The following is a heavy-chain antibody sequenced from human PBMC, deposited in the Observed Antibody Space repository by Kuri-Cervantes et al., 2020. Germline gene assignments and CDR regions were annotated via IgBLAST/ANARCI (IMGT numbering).Heavy chain of an antibody. V-gene: IGHV4-59*01. CDR2: ST. J-gene: IGHJ6*03. CDR3: ARGGRHMTIFGVLLGGDYYYMDA. Sequence: SETLSLTCTVSGGSISSFFWSWVRQPPGKGLEWIGSTNYNPSLKSRVTVSIDTSTNQLSLKLTSVTAADTAVYYCARGGRHMTIFGVLLGGDYYYMDAWGKGTTVTVSS. CDR1: GGSISSFF. D-gene: IGHD3-3*01.